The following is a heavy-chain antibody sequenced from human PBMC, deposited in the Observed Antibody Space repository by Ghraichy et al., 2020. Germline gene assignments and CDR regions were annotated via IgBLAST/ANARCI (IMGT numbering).Heavy chain of an antibody. CDR2: IKSDENSA. CDR3: ATGDCTGGSCHFFDF. D-gene: IGHD2-15*01. Sequence: WGSLRLSCAASGFPFSSYWMHWVRQAPGKGLVWVSRIKSDENSAIYADSVKGRFTISRDNAKNTLYFQLSSLRVEDTAVYYCATGDCTGGSCHFFDFWGQGTLVTVSS. CDR1: GFPFSSYW. V-gene: IGHV3-74*01. J-gene: IGHJ4*02.